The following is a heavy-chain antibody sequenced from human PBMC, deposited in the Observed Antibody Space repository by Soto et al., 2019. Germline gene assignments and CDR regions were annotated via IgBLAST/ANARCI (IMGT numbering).Heavy chain of an antibody. CDR3: ARDHDYDGSGSLGNHPDY. Sequence: QVKLVESGGGVVQPGRSLRLSCAASGFTFSSYGMHWVRQAPGKGLEWVAVIWYDGSNKYYADSVKGRFTISRDNSKNTLYLQMNSLRAEDTAVYYCARDHDYDGSGSLGNHPDYWGQGTLVTVSS. CDR1: GFTFSSYG. CDR2: IWYDGSNK. J-gene: IGHJ4*02. D-gene: IGHD3-10*01. V-gene: IGHV3-33*01.